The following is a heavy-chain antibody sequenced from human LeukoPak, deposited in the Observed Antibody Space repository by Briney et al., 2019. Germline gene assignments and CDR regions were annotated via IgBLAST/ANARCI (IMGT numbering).Heavy chain of an antibody. V-gene: IGHV3-23*01. J-gene: IGHJ4*02. CDR2: ISGSGGST. CDR1: GGSSSSSRYY. D-gene: IGHD3-10*01. Sequence: PSETLSLTCTVSGGSSSSSRYYWGWIRQPPGKGLEWVSGISGSGGSTVYTDSVKGRFTISRDNSKNTLYLQMNSLRGEDTAVYYCAKDLLSGSGDFSWGVFDSWGQGTLVTVSS. CDR3: AKDLLSGSGDFSWGVFDS.